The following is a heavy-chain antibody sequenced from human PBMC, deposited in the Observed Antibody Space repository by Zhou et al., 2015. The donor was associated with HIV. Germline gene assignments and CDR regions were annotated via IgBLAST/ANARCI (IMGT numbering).Heavy chain of an antibody. CDR1: GGTFSSYA. D-gene: IGHD6-19*01. J-gene: IGHJ1*01. V-gene: IGHV1-69*01. CDR2: IIPIFGTA. Sequence: QVQLVQSGAEVKKPGSSVKVSCKASGGTFSSYAISWVRQAPGQGLEWMGGIIPIFGTANYAQKFQGRVTITADESTSTAYMELSSLRSEDTAVYYCARPDGYSSGWSPGPAEYFQHWGQGTLVTVSS. CDR3: ARPDGYSSGWSPGPAEYFQH.